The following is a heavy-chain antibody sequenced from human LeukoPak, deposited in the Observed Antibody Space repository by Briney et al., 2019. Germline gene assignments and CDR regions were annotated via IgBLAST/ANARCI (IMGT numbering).Heavy chain of an antibody. J-gene: IGHJ4*02. CDR2: ISSSSSYI. CDR1: GVTFSSYN. CDR3: AKEDSNGWYFFDY. D-gene: IGHD6-19*01. V-gene: IGHV3-21*01. Sequence: GGSLRLSCAASGVTFSSYNINWVRQAPGKGLEWVSSISSSSSYIYYADSVKGRFTISRDNAKNSLYLQMNSLRAEDTAVYYCAKEDSNGWYFFDYWGQGTLVTVSS.